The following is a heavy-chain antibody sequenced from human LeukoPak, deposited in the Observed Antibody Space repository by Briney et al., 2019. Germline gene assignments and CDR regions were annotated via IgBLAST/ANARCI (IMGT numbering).Heavy chain of an antibody. D-gene: IGHD3-10*01. CDR3: AKDQSGSGSNFDY. CDR2: ISGSGGST. V-gene: IGHV3-23*01. Sequence: PGGSLRLSCAASGFTFSSYGMSWVRQAPGKGLEWVSAISGSGGSTYYADSVKGRFTISRDNSKNTLYLQMNSLRAEDTAVYYCAKDQSGSGSNFDYWGQGTLVTVSS. CDR1: GFTFSSYG. J-gene: IGHJ4*02.